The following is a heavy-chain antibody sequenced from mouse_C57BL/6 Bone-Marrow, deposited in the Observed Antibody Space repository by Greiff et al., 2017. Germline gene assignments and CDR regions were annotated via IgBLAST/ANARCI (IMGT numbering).Heavy chain of an antibody. J-gene: IGHJ2*01. CDR2: IYPGDGDT. V-gene: IGHV1-82*01. CDR1: GYAFSSSW. CDR3: TSPLRYRFDY. Sequence: VQLQQSGPELVKPGASVKISCKASGYAFSSSWMNWVKQRPGKGLEWIGRIYPGDGDTNYNGKFKGKATLTADKSSSTVYMQLSSLTSVNSAVYFCTSPLRYRFDYWGQGTTLTVSS. D-gene: IGHD1-1*01.